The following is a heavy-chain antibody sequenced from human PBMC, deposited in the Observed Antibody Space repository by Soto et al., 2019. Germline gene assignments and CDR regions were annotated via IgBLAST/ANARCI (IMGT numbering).Heavy chain of an antibody. Sequence: QVQLVQSGGEVKKPGASVKVSCKASGYTVTNYPITWVRQAPGQGLEWMGWINTDNQNTIYAQKFQGRVTMTTDTSTSTSYLELGSLRSDDTAVYYCGRESSGSGWSFDFWGQGSLVTVSS. J-gene: IGHJ4*02. D-gene: IGHD6-19*01. CDR3: GRESSGSGWSFDF. V-gene: IGHV1-18*04. CDR1: GYTVTNYP. CDR2: INTDNQNT.